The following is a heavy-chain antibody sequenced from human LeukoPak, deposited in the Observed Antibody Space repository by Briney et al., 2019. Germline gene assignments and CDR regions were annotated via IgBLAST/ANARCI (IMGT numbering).Heavy chain of an antibody. D-gene: IGHD6-13*01. J-gene: IGHJ6*01. CDR1: GYNFPTYW. V-gene: IGHV5-51*01. CDR3: TRLDGSSWVSGMDV. Sequence: GESLKISCKGSGYNFPTYWIGWVRQMPGKGLEWMGIIYPDDPDTRYSPSFQGQVTISVDKSINTAYLQWSSLKASDTAMYYCTRLDGSSWVSGMDVWGEGTTVTVSP. CDR2: IYPDDPDT.